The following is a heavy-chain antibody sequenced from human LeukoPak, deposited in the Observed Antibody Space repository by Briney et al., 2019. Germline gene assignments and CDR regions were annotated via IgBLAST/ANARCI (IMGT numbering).Heavy chain of an antibody. CDR3: VRRGPNNSGLDY. D-gene: IGHD5-12*01. CDR1: GFTFSSYT. V-gene: IGHV3-21*01. CDR2: ITSTSTYI. Sequence: GGSLRLSCAASGFTFSSYTFKWVRQAPGKGLEWVASITSTSTYIYYADSVQGRFAVSRDNARHSLYLQMNSLRAEDTAVFYCVRRGPNNSGLDYWGQGTLVTVSS. J-gene: IGHJ4*02.